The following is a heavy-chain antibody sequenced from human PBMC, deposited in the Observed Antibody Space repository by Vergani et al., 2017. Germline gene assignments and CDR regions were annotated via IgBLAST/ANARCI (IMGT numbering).Heavy chain of an antibody. D-gene: IGHD3-9*01. CDR1: GGSITSSSYY. J-gene: IGHJ4*02. Sequence: QLHLQESGPGLVKPSETLSLTCTVSGGSITSSSYYWGCIRQPPGKGLEWIGNIYHSGGAYYNPSLKGRVTISVATSKNQFSLEVTSVTAADTAIYFCARTESFILRYFHWALWGQGTLVTVSS. V-gene: IGHV4-39*01. CDR3: ARTESFILRYFHWAL. CDR2: IYHSGGA.